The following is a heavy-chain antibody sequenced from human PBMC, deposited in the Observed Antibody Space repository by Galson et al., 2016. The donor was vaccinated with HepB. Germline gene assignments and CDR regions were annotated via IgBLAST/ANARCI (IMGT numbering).Heavy chain of an antibody. CDR2: ISYDGRKK. CDR1: GFTFSTYT. Sequence: SLRLSCAASGFTFSTYTLNWVRQAPGKGLEWVALISYDGRKKYYADSVKGRFTISRDNSKNTLYLQMNSLRAEDTAVYYCAKGQQLAYFDYWGQGTLVTVSS. CDR3: AKGQQLAYFDY. J-gene: IGHJ4*02. D-gene: IGHD6-13*01. V-gene: IGHV3-30*04.